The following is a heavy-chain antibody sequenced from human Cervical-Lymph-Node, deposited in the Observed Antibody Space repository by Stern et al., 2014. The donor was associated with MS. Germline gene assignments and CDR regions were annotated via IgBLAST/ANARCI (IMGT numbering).Heavy chain of an antibody. V-gene: IGHV4-30-4*01. J-gene: IGHJ4*02. CDR3: SRDADGYSLVFGY. CDR1: GGSISSAEYY. D-gene: IGHD5-24*01. Sequence: QEKLQEEGQGLVKPSQNLSLTCAVTGGSISSAEYYWSWIRQDPGKGLEWIGYIHYSGTTYNNPSLKSRVTITISMFKDQSSLNLMSVTAADTPVYYCSRDADGYSLVFGYWGRGTLVTFSS. CDR2: IHYSGTT.